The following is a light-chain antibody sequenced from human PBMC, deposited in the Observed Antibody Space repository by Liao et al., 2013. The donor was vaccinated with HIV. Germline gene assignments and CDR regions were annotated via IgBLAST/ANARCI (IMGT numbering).Light chain of an antibody. CDR1: NIGSTT. J-gene: IGLJ2*01. CDR2: YDT. V-gene: IGLV3-21*01. CDR3: QAWDSSTVV. Sequence: SYELTQPPSVSVSPGQTARITCGGDNIGSTTVHWYQQSPGRAPVVVIYYDTERPSWIPERFSGSNSGNTATLTISGTQAMDEADYYCQAWDSSTVVFGGGTKLTVL.